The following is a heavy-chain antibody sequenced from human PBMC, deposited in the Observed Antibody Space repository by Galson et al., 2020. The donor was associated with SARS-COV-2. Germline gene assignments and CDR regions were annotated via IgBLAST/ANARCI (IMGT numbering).Heavy chain of an antibody. Sequence: GGSLRLSCAVSGFTLNNAWMNWVRQVPGKGLEWVGRIKSKIDGGAIDYAAPVKGRFSMSRDDSKNTLYLQMNSLKTEDTAVYYCTTDDPNLGFGEGIEYRGQGTLVTVSS. CDR3: TTDDPNLGFGEGIEY. CDR1: GFTLNNAW. D-gene: IGHD3-10*01. CDR2: IKSKIDGGAI. V-gene: IGHV3-15*01. J-gene: IGHJ4*02.